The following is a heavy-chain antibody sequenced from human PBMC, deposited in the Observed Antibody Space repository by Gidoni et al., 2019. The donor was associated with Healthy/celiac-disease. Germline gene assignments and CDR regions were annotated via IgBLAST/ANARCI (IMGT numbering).Heavy chain of an antibody. J-gene: IGHJ4*02. D-gene: IGHD4-17*01. CDR2: ISSSSSTI. CDR1: GFTFSSYS. V-gene: IGHV3-48*02. Sequence: EVQLVESGGGLVQPGGSLSLSCAASGFTFSSYSMNWVRQAPGKGLEWVSYISSSSSTIYYADSVKGRFTISRDNAKNSLYLQMNSLRDEDTAVYYCAGTEGADYGDYAGYSDYWGQGTLVTVSS. CDR3: AGTEGADYGDYAGYSDY.